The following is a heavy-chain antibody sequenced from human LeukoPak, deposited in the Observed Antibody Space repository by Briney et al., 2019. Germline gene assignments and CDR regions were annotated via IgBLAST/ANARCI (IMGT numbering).Heavy chain of an antibody. D-gene: IGHD3-22*01. CDR3: AKLVLDYYDSSGYYSQAEYFQH. CDR2: IYSGGST. CDR1: EFTVSSNY. V-gene: IGHV3-66*01. Sequence: TGGSLRLSCAASEFTVSSNYMSWVRQAPGKGLEWVSVIYSGGSTYYADSVKGRFTISRDNSKNTLYLQMNSLRAEDTAVYYCAKLVLDYYDSSGYYSQAEYFQHWGQGTLVTVSS. J-gene: IGHJ1*01.